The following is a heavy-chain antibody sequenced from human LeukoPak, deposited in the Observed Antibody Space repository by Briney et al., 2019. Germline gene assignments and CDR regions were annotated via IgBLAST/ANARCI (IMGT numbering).Heavy chain of an antibody. CDR2: ISWDGGST. V-gene: IGHV3-43D*03. CDR3: ARDSGS. D-gene: IGHD3-10*01. J-gene: IGHJ5*02. CDR1: GFTFDDYA. Sequence: GGSLRLSCAASGFTFDDYAMHWVRQAPGKGLEWVSLISWDGGSTYYADSVKGRFTISRDNAKNSLYLQMNSLRAEDTAVYYCARDSGSWGQGTLVTVSS.